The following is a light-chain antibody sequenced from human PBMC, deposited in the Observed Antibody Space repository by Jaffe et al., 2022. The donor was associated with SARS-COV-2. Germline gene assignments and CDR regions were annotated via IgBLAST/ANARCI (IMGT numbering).Light chain of an antibody. Sequence: DIQMTQSPSTLSASVGDRVTITCRASQSISSWLAWYQQKPGKVPKLLIYKASILESAVLSRFSGSGSGTEFTLTITSLQPDDFATYYCQHYNGSWYSFGQGTKLESK. CDR2: KAS. J-gene: IGKJ2*03. V-gene: IGKV1-5*03. CDR1: QSISSW. CDR3: QHYNGSWYS.